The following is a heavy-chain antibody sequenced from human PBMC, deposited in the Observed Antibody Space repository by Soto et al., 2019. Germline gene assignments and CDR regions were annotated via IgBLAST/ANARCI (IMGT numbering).Heavy chain of an antibody. D-gene: IGHD2-2*01. J-gene: IGHJ6*04. CDR1: GGSISSGGYY. CDR3: ARAGCSSTSCRMHNYYYGMDV. CDR2: IYYSGST. V-gene: IGHV4-31*03. Sequence: PSETLSLTCTVSGGSISSGGYYWSWIRQHPGKGLEWIGYIYYSGSTYYNPSLKSRVTISVDTSKNQFSLKLSSVTAADTAVYYCARAGCSSTSCRMHNYYYGMDVWGKGTTVTVSS.